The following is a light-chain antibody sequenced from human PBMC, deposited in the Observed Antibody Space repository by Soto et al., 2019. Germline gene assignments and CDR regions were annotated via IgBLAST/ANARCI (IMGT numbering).Light chain of an antibody. J-gene: IGKJ2*01. CDR3: QQYNNWYT. CDR1: QSVSSN. V-gene: IGKV3-15*01. Sequence: EIVMTQSPATLSVSPGERATLSCRASQSVSSNLAWYQQKPGQAPRLLIYGASTRATGIPARFSGSGSGNEFTLTISSLQSEDFAVYYCQQYNNWYTFGQGTKLEIK. CDR2: GAS.